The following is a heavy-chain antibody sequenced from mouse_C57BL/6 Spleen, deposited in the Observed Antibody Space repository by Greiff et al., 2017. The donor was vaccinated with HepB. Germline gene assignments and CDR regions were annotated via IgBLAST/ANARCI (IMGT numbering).Heavy chain of an antibody. D-gene: IGHD4-1*01. Sequence: VMLVESGGGLVKPGGSLKLSCAASGFTFSDYGMHWVRQAPEKGLEWVAYISSGSSTIYYADTVKGRFTISRDNAKNTLFLQMTSLRSEDTAMYYCARQETGTFAYWGQGTLVTVSA. V-gene: IGHV5-17*01. CDR1: GFTFSDYG. J-gene: IGHJ3*01. CDR2: ISSGSSTI. CDR3: ARQETGTFAY.